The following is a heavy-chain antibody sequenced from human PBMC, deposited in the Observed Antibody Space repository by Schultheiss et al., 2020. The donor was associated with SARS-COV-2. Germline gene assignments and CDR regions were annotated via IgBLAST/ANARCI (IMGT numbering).Heavy chain of an antibody. CDR3: ARGAYGSRRKYYFDY. J-gene: IGHJ4*02. CDR1: GGSVSSGSYY. D-gene: IGHD3-10*01. V-gene: IGHV4-61*01. Sequence: SETLSLTCTVSGGSVSSGSYYWSWIRQPPGKGLEWIGYIYYSGSTNYNPSLKSRVNISVDTSKNQFSLRLTSVTAADTAVYYCARGAYGSRRKYYFDYWGQGTLVTVSS. CDR2: IYYSGST.